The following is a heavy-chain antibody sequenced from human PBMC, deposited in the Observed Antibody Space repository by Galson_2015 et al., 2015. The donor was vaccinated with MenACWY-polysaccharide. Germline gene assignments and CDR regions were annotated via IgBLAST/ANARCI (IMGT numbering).Heavy chain of an antibody. J-gene: IGHJ4*02. V-gene: IGHV3-23*01. CDR3: AKQMSHYSISTFVY. Sequence: SLRLSCAASRFIFSSYAMSWVRQAPGKGLEWVSTVDGSGGSTYYADSVRGRFTISRDNSKNTLSLQMNSLRAGDTAVYYCAKQMSHYSISTFVYWGQGALVTVSS. D-gene: IGHD6-6*01. CDR2: VDGSGGST. CDR1: RFIFSSYA.